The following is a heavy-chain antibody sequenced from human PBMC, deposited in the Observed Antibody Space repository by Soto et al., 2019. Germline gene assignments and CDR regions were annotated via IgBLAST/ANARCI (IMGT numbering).Heavy chain of an antibody. CDR1: GDPKISYA. J-gene: IGHJ4*02. D-gene: IGHD2-21*02. V-gene: IGHV1-69*01. CDR2: IIPIFGTA. CDR3: ARDLRYCGDACYGGYFGN. Sequence: VKVDCETSGDPKISYAISWVSHATGQGLEWMGGIIPIFGTANYAQEFQGRVTITADESTSTAYMELSSLRSEDTAVYYCARDLRYCGDACYGGYFGNSGQGTL.